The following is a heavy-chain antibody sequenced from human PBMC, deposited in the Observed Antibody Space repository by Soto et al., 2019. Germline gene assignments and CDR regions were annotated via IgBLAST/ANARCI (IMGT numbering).Heavy chain of an antibody. Sequence: RASVKVSCKASGYTFTSYYMHWVRQAPGQGLEWMGIINPSGGSTSYAQKFQGRVTMTRDTSTSTVYMELSSLRSEDTAVYYCARVYYYDSSGSDPGDYWGQGTLVTVSS. D-gene: IGHD3-22*01. CDR3: ARVYYYDSSGSDPGDY. J-gene: IGHJ4*02. CDR2: INPSGGST. V-gene: IGHV1-46*01. CDR1: GYTFTSYY.